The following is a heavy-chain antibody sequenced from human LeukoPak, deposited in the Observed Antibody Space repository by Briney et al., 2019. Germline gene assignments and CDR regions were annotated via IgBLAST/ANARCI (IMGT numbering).Heavy chain of an antibody. CDR3: ARGRLWFGELSGVYYHYMDV. J-gene: IGHJ6*03. CDR2: ISDSGGGSA. CDR1: GGSLSGDY. D-gene: IGHD3-10*01. Sequence: PSETLSLTCTVYGGSLSGDYWSWLRQPPGKGLEWIGEISDSGGGSADYNPSLRSRVSISVDTAKDQFALNLSSVTAADTAVYFCARGRLWFGELSGVYYHYMDVWGKGPRSPSP. V-gene: IGHV4-34*01.